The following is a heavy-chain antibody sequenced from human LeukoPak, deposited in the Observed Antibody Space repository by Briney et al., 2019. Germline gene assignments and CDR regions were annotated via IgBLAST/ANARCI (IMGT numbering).Heavy chain of an antibody. CDR3: ARATNGRFDI. D-gene: IGHD2-8*01. CDR2: ISSSTSYI. CDR1: GFTFSSYS. Sequence: GGSLRLSCAASGFTFSSYSMNWVRQAPGKGLEWVSFISSSTSYISYADSVKGRFTISRDNAKSSLWLQMNSLRAEDTAVYYCARATNGRFDIWGQGTMVAVSS. J-gene: IGHJ3*02. V-gene: IGHV3-21*01.